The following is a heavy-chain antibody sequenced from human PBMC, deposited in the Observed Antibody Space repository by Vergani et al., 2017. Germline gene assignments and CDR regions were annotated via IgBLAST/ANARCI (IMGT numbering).Heavy chain of an antibody. V-gene: IGHV1-46*03. J-gene: IGHJ4*02. Sequence: QVLLVQSGAEVKKPGASVRVSCKTSGYTFTNYYIHWVRQAPGQGLEWMGIINPSGGSTTYAQQFQGRLTITRDTSPSTVYMDLSNLRSEDTAVYYCARQHGNILPPDPRRLDYWGQGTLVTVSS. D-gene: IGHD1-14*01. CDR1: GYTFTNYY. CDR2: INPSGGST. CDR3: ARQHGNILPPDPRRLDY.